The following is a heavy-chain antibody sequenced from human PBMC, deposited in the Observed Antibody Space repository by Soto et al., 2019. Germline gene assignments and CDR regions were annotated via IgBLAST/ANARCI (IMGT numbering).Heavy chain of an antibody. CDR3: TRNGNGFDI. V-gene: IGHV3-48*01. CDR2: ISRSSSTI. J-gene: IGHJ3*02. CDR1: GFTFSGYS. D-gene: IGHD1-1*01. Sequence: GGSLRLSCTVSGFTFSGYSMNWVRLAPGKGPEWISYISRSSSTIYYADSVKGRFTISRDDGKNSLYLQMDSLRAEDTAVYYRTRNGNGFDIWGQGTMVTVSS.